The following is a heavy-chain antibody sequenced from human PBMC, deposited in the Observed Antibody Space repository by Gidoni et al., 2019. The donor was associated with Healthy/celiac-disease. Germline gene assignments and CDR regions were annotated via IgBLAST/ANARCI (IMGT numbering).Heavy chain of an antibody. CDR3: ARDLEVGPAGKYWYFDL. Sequence: EVQLVESGGGLVKPGGSLRLSCAASGFTFSSYSMNWVRQAPGKGLEWVSSISSSSSYIYYADSVKGRFTISRDNAKNSLYLQMNSLRAEDTAVYYCARDLEVGPAGKYWYFDLWGRGTLVTVSS. CDR1: GFTFSSYS. V-gene: IGHV3-21*01. J-gene: IGHJ2*01. D-gene: IGHD2-21*01. CDR2: ISSSSSYI.